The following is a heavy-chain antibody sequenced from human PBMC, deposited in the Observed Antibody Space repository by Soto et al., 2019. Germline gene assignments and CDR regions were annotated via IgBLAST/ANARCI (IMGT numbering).Heavy chain of an antibody. CDR2: ISESGGST. Sequence: RLSCAASGFSFSDYAMSWVRQAPGKGLEWVSVISESGGSTHYADSVRGRFTVSRDNSKNSLSLRMNSLRDEDTAVYFCAKRSPYSSGWYSPIFDYWGQGDLGRVYS. J-gene: IGHJ4*02. D-gene: IGHD6-13*01. V-gene: IGHV3-23*01. CDR1: GFSFSDYA. CDR3: AKRSPYSSGWYSPIFDY.